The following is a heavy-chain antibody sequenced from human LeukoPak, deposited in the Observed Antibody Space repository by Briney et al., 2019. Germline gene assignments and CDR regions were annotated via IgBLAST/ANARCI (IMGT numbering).Heavy chain of an antibody. D-gene: IGHD4-23*01. V-gene: IGHV3-66*01. CDR1: GFTVSSNY. CDR2: IYSGGST. Sequence: PGGSLRLSCAASGFTVSSNYMSWVRQAPGKGLEWVSVIYSGGSTYYPGSVKGRFTISRQNAKNSLYLQMSSLRAGDTAVYYCARVSPDYGGYFDSWGQGTLVTVSS. CDR3: ARVSPDYGGYFDS. J-gene: IGHJ4*02.